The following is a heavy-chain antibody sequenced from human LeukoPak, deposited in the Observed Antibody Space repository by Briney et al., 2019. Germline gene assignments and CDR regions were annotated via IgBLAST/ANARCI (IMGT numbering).Heavy chain of an antibody. CDR1: GYSFTSYW. Sequence: GESLKISCKGSGYSFTSYWIGWVRQMPGKGLEWMGIIYPGDSDTRYSPSFQGQVTISADMSISTAYLQWSSLKASDTAMYYCARPYCFSTNCYTIDPWGQGTLVTVSS. J-gene: IGHJ5*02. V-gene: IGHV5-51*01. CDR3: ARPYCFSTNCYTIDP. D-gene: IGHD2-2*02. CDR2: IYPGDSDT.